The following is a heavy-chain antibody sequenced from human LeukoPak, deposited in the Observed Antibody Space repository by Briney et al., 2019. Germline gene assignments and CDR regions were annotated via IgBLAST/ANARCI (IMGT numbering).Heavy chain of an antibody. CDR2: IYSGGST. Sequence: GGSLRLSCAASGFTVSSNYMSWVRQAPGKGLEWVSVIYSGGSTYYADSPKRRCTISRDNSKNTLYLQMNSLRAEDTAVYYCARDTGSYDSSGYYDYYYYYMDVWGKGTTVTVSS. D-gene: IGHD3-22*01. J-gene: IGHJ6*03. CDR1: GFTVSSNY. CDR3: ARDTGSYDSSGYYDYYYYYMDV. V-gene: IGHV3-66*01.